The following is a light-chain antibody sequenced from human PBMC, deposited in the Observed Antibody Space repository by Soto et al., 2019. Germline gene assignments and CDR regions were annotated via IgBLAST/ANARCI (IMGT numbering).Light chain of an antibody. J-gene: IGLJ2*01. V-gene: IGLV2-14*01. Sequence: QSALTQPASVSGSPGQSTTISCTGTSSDVGGYNYVSWYQQHPGKAPKLMISEVSNRPSGVSNRFSGSKSGNTASLTISGLQAEDEAAYYCSSFTSSSLRVIFGGGTKLTVL. CDR1: SSDVGGYNY. CDR2: EVS. CDR3: SSFTSSSLRVI.